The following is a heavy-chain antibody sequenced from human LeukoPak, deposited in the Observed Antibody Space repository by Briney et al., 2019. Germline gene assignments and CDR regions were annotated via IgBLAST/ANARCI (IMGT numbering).Heavy chain of an antibody. CDR1: GFSFSRYS. D-gene: IGHD4-17*01. V-gene: IGHV3-21*01. J-gene: IGHJ4*02. CDR3: ARDLAYGDYFDY. Sequence: GGSLRLSCAASGFSFSRYSMNWVRQAPGKGLEWVSSISSSSSYIYYADSVKGRFTISRDNAKNSLYLQMNSLRAEDTAVYYCARDLAYGDYFDYWGQGTLVTVSS. CDR2: ISSSSSYI.